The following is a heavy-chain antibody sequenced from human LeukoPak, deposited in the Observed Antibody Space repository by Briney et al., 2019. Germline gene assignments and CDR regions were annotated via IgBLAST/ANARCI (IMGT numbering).Heavy chain of an antibody. D-gene: IGHD2-15*01. CDR3: ARVALFNCSGGSCYAPLDY. CDR2: VIPIFGTA. Sequence: SVKVSCKASGGTFSSYAISWVRQAPGQGLEWMGRVIPIFGTANYAQKFQGRVTITTDESASTAYMELSSLRYEDTAVYYCARVALFNCSGGSCYAPLDYWGQGTLVTVSS. V-gene: IGHV1-69*05. CDR1: GGTFSSYA. J-gene: IGHJ4*02.